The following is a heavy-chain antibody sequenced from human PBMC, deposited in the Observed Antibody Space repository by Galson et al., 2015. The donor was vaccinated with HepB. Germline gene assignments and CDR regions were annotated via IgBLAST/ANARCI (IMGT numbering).Heavy chain of an antibody. Sequence: SLRLSCAASGLTFSSYTMNWVRQAPGKGLEWVSYISGSSSTIYYADSVKGRFTISRDNAKYTLYLQMNSLRAEDTAVYYCARDAAYSRGYYYWFFESWGRGTLVTVSS. D-gene: IGHD3-22*01. J-gene: IGHJ2*01. CDR1: GLTFSSYT. CDR2: ISGSSSTI. CDR3: ARDAAYSRGYYYWFFES. V-gene: IGHV3-48*01.